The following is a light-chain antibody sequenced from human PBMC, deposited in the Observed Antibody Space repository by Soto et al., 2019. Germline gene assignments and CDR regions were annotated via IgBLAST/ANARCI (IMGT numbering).Light chain of an antibody. Sequence: CARTQRPSLSGSPGHSITTSCTATRSDIGAYDYVSRLQQHPCKAPKLMISEVNNRPSGVSNRFSGSKSGNTAYLTISGLQVEDEAEYFCLSFTTASTPVFGTGTKVTVL. J-gene: IGLJ1*01. CDR3: LSFTTASTPV. V-gene: IGLV2-14*01. CDR2: EVN. CDR1: RSDIGAYDY.